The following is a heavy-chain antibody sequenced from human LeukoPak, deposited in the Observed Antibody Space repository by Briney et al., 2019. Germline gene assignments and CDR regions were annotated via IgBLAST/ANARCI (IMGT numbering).Heavy chain of an antibody. CDR2: IIPIFGTA. CDR1: GGTFSSYA. CDR3: ASQYYYDSSGYYYVGSLDY. Sequence: ASVKVSCKASGGTFSSYAISWVRQAPGQGLEWMGGIIPIFGTANYAQKFQGRVTITADESTSTAYMELSSLRSEDTAVYYCASQYYYDSSGYYYVGSLDYWGQGTLVTVSP. D-gene: IGHD3-22*01. J-gene: IGHJ4*02. V-gene: IGHV1-69*13.